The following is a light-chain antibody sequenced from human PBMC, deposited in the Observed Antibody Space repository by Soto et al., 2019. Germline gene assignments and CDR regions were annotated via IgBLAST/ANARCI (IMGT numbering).Light chain of an antibody. CDR1: QGIRDD. CDR2: SAS. CDR3: LQDYNYPWT. V-gene: IGKV1-6*01. Sequence: AIQMTQSPSSLSASVLDSVTITCRASQGIRDDLGWYQQKPGKAPKLLIYSASSLQSGVPSRFSGSGSGTDFTLTISSLQPEDFATYYCLQDYNYPWTFGQGTKVDIK. J-gene: IGKJ1*01.